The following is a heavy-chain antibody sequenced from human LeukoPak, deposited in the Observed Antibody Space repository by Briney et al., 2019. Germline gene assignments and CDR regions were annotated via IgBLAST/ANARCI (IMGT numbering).Heavy chain of an antibody. Sequence: SETLSLTCTVSGGSISSSSYYWGWIRQPPGKGLEWIRSIYYSGSTYYNPSLKSRVTISVDTSKNQFSLKLSSVAAADTAVYYCARPLPAAVPVLAFDIWGLGTMVTVSS. CDR2: IYYSGST. V-gene: IGHV4-39*01. CDR1: GGSISSSSYY. D-gene: IGHD2-2*01. CDR3: ARPLPAAVPVLAFDI. J-gene: IGHJ3*02.